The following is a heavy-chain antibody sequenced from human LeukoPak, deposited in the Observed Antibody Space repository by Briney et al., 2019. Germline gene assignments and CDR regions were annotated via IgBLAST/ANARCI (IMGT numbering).Heavy chain of an antibody. D-gene: IGHD2-15*01. CDR2: IIPNSGNT. Sequence: GASVKVSSKASGYTFTSYDINWVRQATGQGLEGMGWIIPNSGNTGYAQKFQGRVTMTRNTSISTAYMELSSLRSEDTAVYYCARGRRYCSGGSCYYWFDPWGQGTLVTVSS. CDR1: GYTFTSYD. V-gene: IGHV1-8*01. J-gene: IGHJ5*02. CDR3: ARGRRYCSGGSCYYWFDP.